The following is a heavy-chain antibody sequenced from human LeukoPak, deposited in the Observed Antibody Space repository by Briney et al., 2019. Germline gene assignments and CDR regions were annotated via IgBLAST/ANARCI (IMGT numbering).Heavy chain of an antibody. Sequence: ASVKVSCKASGGTFSSYAISWVRQAPGQGLEWMGRINPNSGGTNYAQKFQGRVTMTRDTSISTAYMELSRPRSDDTAVYYCARAEYCSGGSCYSFDPWGQGTLVTVSS. D-gene: IGHD2-15*01. CDR1: GGTFSSYA. V-gene: IGHV1-2*06. CDR3: ARAEYCSGGSCYSFDP. J-gene: IGHJ5*02. CDR2: INPNSGGT.